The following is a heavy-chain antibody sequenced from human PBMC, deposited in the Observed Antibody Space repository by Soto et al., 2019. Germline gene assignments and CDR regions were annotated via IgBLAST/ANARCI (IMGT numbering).Heavy chain of an antibody. CDR1: GYSFTSYW. CDR3: ARQGYDFWSGYQNWFDP. Sequence: PGESLKISCKGSGYSFTSYWISWVRQMPGKGLEWMGRIDPSDSYTNYSPSFQGHVTISADKSISTAYLQWSSLKASDTAMYYCARQGYDFWSGYQNWFDPWGQGTLVTVSS. D-gene: IGHD3-3*01. CDR2: IDPSDSYT. J-gene: IGHJ5*02. V-gene: IGHV5-10-1*01.